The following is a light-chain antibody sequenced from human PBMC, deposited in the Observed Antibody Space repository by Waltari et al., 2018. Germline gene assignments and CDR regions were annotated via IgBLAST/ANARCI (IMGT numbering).Light chain of an antibody. CDR2: GNI. Sequence: QSVLTQPPSLSGAPGPRVTISCTGTSPNIGAGFDVHWFQHLPGAAPKLLIYGNINRPSGVPDRFSGSKSGTSASLAITGLQAEDEADYYCQSYDSSPSAWVFGGGTKLTVL. CDR3: QSYDSSPSAWV. V-gene: IGLV1-40*01. CDR1: SPNIGAGFD. J-gene: IGLJ2*01.